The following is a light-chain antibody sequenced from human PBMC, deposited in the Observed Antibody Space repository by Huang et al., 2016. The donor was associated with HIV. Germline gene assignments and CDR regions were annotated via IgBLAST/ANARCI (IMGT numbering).Light chain of an antibody. V-gene: IGKV3-20*01. CDR3: QRYGSSPPYT. CDR2: ATS. Sequence: EVVLTQSPDTLSLSQGERTTLSCRASQSLGSTSLAWYQQKPGQAPRLLSYATSSSPTGIPDRFSGSVSWTYFSLTVTRLEPEDFAVYYCQRYGSSPPYTFGQGTKLEI. CDR1: QSLGSTS. J-gene: IGKJ2*01.